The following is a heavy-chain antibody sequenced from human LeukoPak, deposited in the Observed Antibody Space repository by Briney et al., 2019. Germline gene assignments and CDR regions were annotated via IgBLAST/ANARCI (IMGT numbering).Heavy chain of an antibody. CDR1: GFAFSSYE. CDR2: ISSSGSTI. CDR3: ARDGSGWYVFDY. Sequence: GSLRLSCAAPGFAFSSYEMNWVRQAPGKGLEWVSYISSSGSTIYYADSVKGRFTISRDNAKNSLYLQMNSLRAEDTAVYYCARDGSGWYVFDYWGQGTLVTVSS. V-gene: IGHV3-48*03. D-gene: IGHD6-19*01. J-gene: IGHJ4*02.